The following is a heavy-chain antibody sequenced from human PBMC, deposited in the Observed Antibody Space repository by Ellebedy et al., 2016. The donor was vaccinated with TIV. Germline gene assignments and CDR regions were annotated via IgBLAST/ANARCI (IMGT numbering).Heavy chain of an antibody. CDR2: ISSSSSYI. CDR3: ARETVAAGTLDY. V-gene: IGHV3-21*05. D-gene: IGHD6-13*01. CDR1: GFTFSSYS. Sequence: GESLKISCAASGFTFSSYSMNWVRQAPGKGLEWVSYISSSSSYIYYADSVKGRFTISRDNAKNSLYLQMNSLRAEDTAVYYCARETVAAGTLDYWGQGTLVTVSS. J-gene: IGHJ4*02.